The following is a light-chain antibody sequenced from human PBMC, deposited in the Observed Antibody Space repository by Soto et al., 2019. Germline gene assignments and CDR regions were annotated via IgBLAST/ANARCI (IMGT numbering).Light chain of an antibody. CDR3: QQYNISPLT. Sequence: DIQMTQSPSTLSASVGDRVTITCRASQTIDSWLAWYQQRPGKPPNLLIYKASTLASGVPSRFSGSGSGTEFTLTISRLEVEDFAGYYCQQYNISPLTFGGGTKVEI. V-gene: IGKV1-5*03. CDR1: QTIDSW. CDR2: KAS. J-gene: IGKJ4*01.